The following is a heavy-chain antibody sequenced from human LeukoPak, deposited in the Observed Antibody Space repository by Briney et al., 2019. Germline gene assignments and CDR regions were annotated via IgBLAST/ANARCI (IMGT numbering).Heavy chain of an antibody. CDR2: INPNSGGT. D-gene: IGHD3-10*01. CDR3: ARVETPSMVRGVIGSPRALDY. V-gene: IGHV1-2*02. J-gene: IGHJ4*02. Sequence: GASVKVSCKASGYTFTGYYMHWVRQAPGQGLEWMGWINPNSGGTNYAQKFQGRVTMTRDTSISTAYMELSRLRSDDTAVYYCARVETPSMVRGVIGSPRALDYWGQGTLVTVSS. CDR1: GYTFTGYY.